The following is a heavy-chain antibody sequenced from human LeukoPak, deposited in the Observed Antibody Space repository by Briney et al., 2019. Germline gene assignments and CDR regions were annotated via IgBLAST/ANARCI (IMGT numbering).Heavy chain of an antibody. J-gene: IGHJ6*03. CDR2: IYHSGST. D-gene: IGHD3-9*01. CDR1: GYSISSGYY. CDR3: ARVSAGFKGDYYYYYMDV. Sequence: PSETLSLTCTVSGYSISSGYYWGWIRQPPGKGLEWIGSIYHSGSTYFNPSLKSRVTISVDTSKNQFSLKLSSVTAAETAVYYCARVSAGFKGDYYYYYMDVWGKGTTVTVSS. V-gene: IGHV4-38-2*02.